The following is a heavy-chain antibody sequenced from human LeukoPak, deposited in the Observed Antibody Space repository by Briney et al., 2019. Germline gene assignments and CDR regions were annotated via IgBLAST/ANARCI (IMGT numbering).Heavy chain of an antibody. Sequence: SETLSLTCTVSGASITTYYWTWIRQPPGKGLEWIGYIYHSGSTNYNPSLKSRVTISLDTSRNQFSLRLSSVTAADTAVYFCAREYSSSSEGDYFDYWGQGSLVTVSS. J-gene: IGHJ4*02. D-gene: IGHD6-13*01. CDR1: GASITTYY. CDR3: AREYSSSSEGDYFDY. V-gene: IGHV4-59*01. CDR2: IYHSGST.